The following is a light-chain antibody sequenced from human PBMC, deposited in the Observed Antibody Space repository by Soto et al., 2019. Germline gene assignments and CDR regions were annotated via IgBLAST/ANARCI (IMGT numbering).Light chain of an antibody. CDR2: DVS. Sequence: QSALTQPRSVSGSPGQSVTISCTGTSSDVGGYNYVSWYQHHPGRAPKLMIYDVSKRPSGVPDRFSGSKSGNTASLTISGLQAEDEADYYCCSYAGSDLPYVFGTGTKVTVL. V-gene: IGLV2-11*01. J-gene: IGLJ1*01. CDR1: SSDVGGYNY. CDR3: CSYAGSDLPYV.